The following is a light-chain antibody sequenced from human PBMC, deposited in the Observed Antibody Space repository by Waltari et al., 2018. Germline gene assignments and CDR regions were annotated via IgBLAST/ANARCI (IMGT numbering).Light chain of an antibody. CDR2: GNS. V-gene: IGLV1-40*01. CDR3: QSYDSSLSGVV. CDR1: SSNIGAGYD. J-gene: IGLJ2*01. Sequence: QSVLTQPPSVSGAPGQRVTISCTGSSSNIGAGYDVHWYHQLPGTAPKLLIYGNSNRPAGVPYRFSGSKSGTSASLSITGLQAEDEADYYCQSYDSSLSGVVFGGGTKLTVL.